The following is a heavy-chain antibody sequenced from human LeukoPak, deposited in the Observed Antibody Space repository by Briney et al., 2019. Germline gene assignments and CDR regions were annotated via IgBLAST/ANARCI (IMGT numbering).Heavy chain of an antibody. D-gene: IGHD3-22*01. CDR1: GYTFTSYY. Sequence: ASVKVSCKASGYTFTSYYMHWVRQAPGQGLEWMGIINPSGGSTSYAQKFQGRVTMTRDTSTSTVYMELSSLRSEDTAMYYCARETYYYDSSGYYGGPWGQGTLVTVSS. CDR2: INPSGGST. J-gene: IGHJ5*02. V-gene: IGHV1-46*01. CDR3: ARETYYYDSSGYYGGP.